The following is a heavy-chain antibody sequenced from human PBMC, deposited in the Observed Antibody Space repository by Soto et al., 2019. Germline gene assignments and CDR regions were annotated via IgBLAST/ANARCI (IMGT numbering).Heavy chain of an antibody. CDR1: GGTFSSYA. Sequence: ASVKVSCKASGGTFSSYAISWVRQAPGQGLEWMGGIIPIFGTANYAQKFQGRVTITADESTSTAHMELSSLRSEDTAVYYCARGRMADGDDAFDIWGQGTMVTVSS. CDR3: ARGRMADGDDAFDI. V-gene: IGHV1-69*13. D-gene: IGHD7-27*01. J-gene: IGHJ3*02. CDR2: IIPIFGTA.